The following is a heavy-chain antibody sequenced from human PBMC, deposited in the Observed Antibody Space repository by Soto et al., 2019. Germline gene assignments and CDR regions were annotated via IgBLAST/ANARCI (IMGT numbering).Heavy chain of an antibody. CDR2: IYYSGST. Sequence: SETLSLTCTVSGGSISSYYWSWIRQPPGKGLEWIGYIYYSGSTNYNPSLKSRVTISVDTSKNQFSLKLSSVTAADTAVYYCARERAGYSYGAYYGMDVWGQGTTVT. CDR1: GGSISSYY. CDR3: ARERAGYSYGAYYGMDV. V-gene: IGHV4-59*01. J-gene: IGHJ6*02. D-gene: IGHD5-18*01.